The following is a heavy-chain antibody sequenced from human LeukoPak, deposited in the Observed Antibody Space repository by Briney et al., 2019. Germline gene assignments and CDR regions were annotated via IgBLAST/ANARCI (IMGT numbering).Heavy chain of an antibody. J-gene: IGHJ4*02. D-gene: IGHD6-19*01. CDR1: GFTSNSYW. Sequence: GGSLRLSCATSGFTSNSYWMSWVRQAPGKGLEWVANIKPDGGEKYYVASVTGRFTISRDNAKNSLYLQMNSLRADDTAVYYCASHSSGWFGWGQGTLVTVSS. CDR2: IKPDGGEK. V-gene: IGHV3-7*01. CDR3: ASHSSGWFG.